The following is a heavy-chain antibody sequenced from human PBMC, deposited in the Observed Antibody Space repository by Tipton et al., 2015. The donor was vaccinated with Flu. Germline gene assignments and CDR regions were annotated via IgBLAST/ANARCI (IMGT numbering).Heavy chain of an antibody. Sequence: VQLVQSGGGLIQPGGSLRLSCAASGFTVSSNYMSWVRQAPGKGLEWVSVIYSGGSTYYADSVKGRFTISRDNAKNSLYLQMNSLRAEDTAVYYCARDSPNYYDILTGYRSSVGYFDYWGQGTLVTVSS. V-gene: IGHV3-53*01. CDR1: GFTVSSNY. D-gene: IGHD3-9*01. CDR3: ARDSPNYYDILTGYRSSVGYFDY. CDR2: IYSGGST. J-gene: IGHJ4*02.